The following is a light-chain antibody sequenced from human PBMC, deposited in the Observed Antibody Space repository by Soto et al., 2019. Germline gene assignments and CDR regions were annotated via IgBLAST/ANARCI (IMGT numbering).Light chain of an antibody. V-gene: IGKV3D-15*01. J-gene: IGKJ1*01. CDR2: GAS. Sequence: EIVLTQSPGTLSLSPGERATLSCRASQGLTSNFLAWYQQKPGQAPSLLIYGASNRATGVPDRFSGGGFGTEFTLTITSLQSEDFAVYYCQQYNNWPLTFGQGTKVDIK. CDR3: QQYNNWPLT. CDR1: QGLTSN.